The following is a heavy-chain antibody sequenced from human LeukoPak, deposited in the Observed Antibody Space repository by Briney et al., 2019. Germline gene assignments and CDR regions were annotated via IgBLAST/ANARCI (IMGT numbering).Heavy chain of an antibody. J-gene: IGHJ4*02. D-gene: IGHD2-2*01. CDR3: AKGDVGYCSATNCYEFDY. CDR2: ISGSGGST. CDR1: GFTFSNYV. Sequence: GGSLRLSCAASGFTFSNYVVSWVRQAPGKGLEWVSAISGSGGSTYYADSVKGRFTISRDNSKDTLYLQMNSLRAEDTAVYFCAKGDVGYCSATNCYEFDYWGQGTLVTVSS. V-gene: IGHV3-23*01.